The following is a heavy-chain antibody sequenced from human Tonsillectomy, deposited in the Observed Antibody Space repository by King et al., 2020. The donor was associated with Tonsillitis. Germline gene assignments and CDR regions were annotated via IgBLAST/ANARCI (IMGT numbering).Heavy chain of an antibody. CDR1: GGSFSGYY. CDR2: INHSGST. D-gene: IGHD3-10*01. CDR3: ARGQYYYGSGLWDY. Sequence: VQLQQWGAGLLKPSETLSLTCAVYGGSFSGYYWSWIRQPPGKGLEWIGEINHSGSTNYNPSLKSRVTISVDTSKNQFSLKLSSVTAADTAVYYCARGQYYYGSGLWDYWGQATLVTVSS. V-gene: IGHV4-34*01. J-gene: IGHJ4*02.